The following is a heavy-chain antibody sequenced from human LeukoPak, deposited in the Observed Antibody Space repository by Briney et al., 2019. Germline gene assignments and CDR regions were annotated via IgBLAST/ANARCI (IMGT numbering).Heavy chain of an antibody. V-gene: IGHV3-23*01. CDR2: ITGSGDYT. CDR3: AKDGLYYDGSAHVYYFDY. Sequence: GGSLRLSFAASRFIFSGYAMTWVRQAPGKGLEWVSSITGSGDYTYYIDSVKGRFTISRDNSKNILYLQMNSLRGEDTALYYCAKDGLYYDGSAHVYYFDYWGQGTLVAVSS. J-gene: IGHJ4*02. D-gene: IGHD3-22*01. CDR1: RFIFSGYA.